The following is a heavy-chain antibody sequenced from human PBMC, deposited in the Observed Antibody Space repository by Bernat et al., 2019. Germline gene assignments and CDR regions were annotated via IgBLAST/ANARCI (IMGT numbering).Heavy chain of an antibody. J-gene: IGHJ3*02. CDR2: ISGSGGST. Sequence: EVQLLESGGGLVQPGGSLRLSCAASGFTFSSYAMSWVRQAPGKGLEWVSAISGSGGSTYYADSVKGRFTISRVNSKNTLYLQMNSLRAEDTAVYYCAKDFYDFWSGYSSAFDIWGQGTMVTVSS. CDR3: AKDFYDFWSGYSSAFDI. CDR1: GFTFSSYA. V-gene: IGHV3-23*01. D-gene: IGHD3-3*01.